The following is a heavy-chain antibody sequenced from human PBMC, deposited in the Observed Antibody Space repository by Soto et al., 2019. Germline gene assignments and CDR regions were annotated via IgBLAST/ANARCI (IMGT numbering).Heavy chain of an antibody. CDR2: IGAYNGDT. CDR3: AGDDGITSQYPWAHGGPNRYYNSMDG. J-gene: IGHJ6*02. D-gene: IGHD2-2*01. V-gene: IGHV1-18*01. Sequence: QVQLVQSGPEVKKPGASVKVSCKASGYTFISNGISWVRQAPGQGLEWMGWIGAYNGDTKYLEKLRGRLTMTTDTSTNTTYKELMSLTTDATAVYYCAGDDGITSQYPWAHGGPNRYYNSMDGWGQGTTVTVSS. CDR1: GYTFISNG.